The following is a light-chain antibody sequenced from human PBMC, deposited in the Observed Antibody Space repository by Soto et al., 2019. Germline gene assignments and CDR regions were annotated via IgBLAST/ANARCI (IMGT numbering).Light chain of an antibody. CDR3: QQTSAAPFT. J-gene: IGKJ3*01. V-gene: IGKV1-39*01. CDR1: RNINTY. CDR2: GAS. Sequence: DIQMAQSPSSLSASVGDTITITCRASRNINTYLNWYQQKPGKAPKLLIFGASSLQSGVPSRFSGSGSRTDFTLTINSLQPEDFATYCSQQTSAAPFTFGPGTKVDIK.